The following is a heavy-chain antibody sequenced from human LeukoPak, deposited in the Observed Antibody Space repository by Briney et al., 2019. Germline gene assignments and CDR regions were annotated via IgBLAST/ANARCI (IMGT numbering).Heavy chain of an antibody. D-gene: IGHD2-15*01. CDR2: IRTGTSSI. CDR1: GLTFSSYS. CDR3: AREGLPSGATKIFDY. Sequence: PGGSLRLSCAVSGLTFSSYSMHWVRQAPGKGLEWVSCIRTGTSSIYYADAVKGRFTVSRDNAKNSLYLEMNSLRAEDTAVYYCAREGLPSGATKIFDYWGQGTLVAVSS. V-gene: IGHV3-21*01. J-gene: IGHJ4*02.